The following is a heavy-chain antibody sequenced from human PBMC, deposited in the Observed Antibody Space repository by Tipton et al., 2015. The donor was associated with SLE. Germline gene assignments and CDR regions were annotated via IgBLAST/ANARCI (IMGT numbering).Heavy chain of an antibody. CDR1: GGSISGSDYY. V-gene: IGHV4-61*08. CDR3: ARVRYFDSSGYYYYYGMDV. CDR2: IYYSGST. Sequence: TLSLTCTVSGGSISGSDYYWGWIRQPPGKGLEWIGYIYYSGSTNYNPSLKSRVTISVDTSKNQFSLKLSSVTAADTAVYYCARVRYFDSSGYYYYYGMDVWGQGTTVTVSS. D-gene: IGHD3-22*01. J-gene: IGHJ6*02.